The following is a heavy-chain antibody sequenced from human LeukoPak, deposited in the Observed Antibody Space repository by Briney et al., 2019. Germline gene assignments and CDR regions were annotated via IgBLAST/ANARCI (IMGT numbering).Heavy chain of an antibody. CDR3: ARDRVLHSMAQDAFDI. J-gene: IGHJ3*02. V-gene: IGHV1-3*01. D-gene: IGHD2/OR15-2a*01. CDR2: INAANGNT. Sequence: ASVKVSCKTSGFTFTTYTMHWVRQAPGQRLEWMGWINAANGNTQYSQKFQGRVTITRDTSTSTAYMELRSLRSDDTAVYYCARDRVLHSMAQDAFDIWGQGTMVTVSS. CDR1: GFTFTTYT.